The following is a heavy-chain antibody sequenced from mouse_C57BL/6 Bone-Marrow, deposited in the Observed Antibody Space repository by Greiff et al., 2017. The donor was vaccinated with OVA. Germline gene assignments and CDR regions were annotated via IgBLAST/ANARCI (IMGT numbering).Heavy chain of an antibody. D-gene: IGHD1-1*01. V-gene: IGHV1-81*01. J-gene: IGHJ2*01. Sequence: QVQLQQSGAELARPGASVKLSCKASGYTFTSYGISWVKQRTGQGLEWIGEIYPRSGNTYYNEKFKGKATLTADKSSSTAYMELRSLTSDDSAVYFCARRDGSSPFDYWGQGTTLTVSS. CDR2: IYPRSGNT. CDR3: ARRDGSSPFDY. CDR1: GYTFTSYG.